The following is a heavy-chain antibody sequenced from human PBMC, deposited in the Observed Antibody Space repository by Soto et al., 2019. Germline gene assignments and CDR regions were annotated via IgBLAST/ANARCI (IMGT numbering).Heavy chain of an antibody. Sequence: QVQLVESGGGVVQPGRSLRLSCAASGFTFHTYDMHWVRQAPGKGLEWVAFISYDGGKKYYADYVKGRFTISRDNSKSPLYLQKNSVRGEETDVYYCAKVAYNGGSAFDIWGQGTMVTVSS. V-gene: IGHV3-30*18. CDR2: ISYDGGKK. J-gene: IGHJ3*02. CDR1: GFTFHTYD. CDR3: AKVAYNGGSAFDI. D-gene: IGHD3-10*01.